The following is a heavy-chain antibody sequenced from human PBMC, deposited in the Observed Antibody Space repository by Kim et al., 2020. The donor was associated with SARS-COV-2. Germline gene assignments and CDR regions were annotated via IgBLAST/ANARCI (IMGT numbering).Heavy chain of an antibody. D-gene: IGHD2-21*01. CDR2: IIPIFGTA. Sequence: SVKVSCKASGGTFSSYAISWVRQAPGQGLEWMGGIIPIFGTANYAQKFQGRVTITADESTSTAYMELSSLRSEDTAVYYCARDTLIPTGYYYGMDVWGQGTTVTVSS. V-gene: IGHV1-69*13. CDR3: ARDTLIPTGYYYGMDV. CDR1: GGTFSSYA. J-gene: IGHJ6*02.